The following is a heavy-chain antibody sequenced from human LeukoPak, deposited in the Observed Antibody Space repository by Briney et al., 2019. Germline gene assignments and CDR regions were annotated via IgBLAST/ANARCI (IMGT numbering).Heavy chain of an antibody. J-gene: IGHJ4*02. CDR2: FDPEDGET. V-gene: IGHV1-24*01. CDR1: GYTLTELS. D-gene: IGHD3-10*01. Sequence: GASVKVSCKVSGYTLTELSMHWVRQAPGKGLEWMGGFDPEDGETIYAQKFQGRVTMTEDTSTDTAYMELSSLRSEDTAVYYCATGELWFGEYGFDYWGQGTLVTVSS. CDR3: ATGELWFGEYGFDY.